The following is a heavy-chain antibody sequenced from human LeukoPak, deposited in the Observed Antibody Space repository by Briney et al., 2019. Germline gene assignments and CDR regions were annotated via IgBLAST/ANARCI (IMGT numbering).Heavy chain of an antibody. V-gene: IGHV4-61*02. D-gene: IGHD6-13*01. CDR1: GGSISSGSYY. Sequence: SETLSLTCTVSGGSISSGSYYWSWIRQPAGKGLERIGRIYTSGSTNYNPSLKSRVTISVDTSKNQFSLKLSSVTAADTAVYYCARRPYSSTAGGFDYWGQGTLVTVSS. J-gene: IGHJ4*02. CDR3: ARRPYSSTAGGFDY. CDR2: IYTSGST.